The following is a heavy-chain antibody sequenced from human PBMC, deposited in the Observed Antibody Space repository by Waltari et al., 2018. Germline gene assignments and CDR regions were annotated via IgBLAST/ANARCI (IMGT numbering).Heavy chain of an antibody. Sequence: EVQLVEFGGGLVLPGGSLRLSCAASGITFSSYWMHWVRQPAGKGLVGVYRINSFGSTKSDADSVKGRFTISRDNAKNTLYLQMNSLRAEDTAVYYCASYSGSDDAFDIWGRGTMVTVSS. D-gene: IGHD5-12*01. CDR3: ASYSGSDDAFDI. J-gene: IGHJ3*02. V-gene: IGHV3-74*01. CDR1: GITFSSYW. CDR2: INSFGSTK.